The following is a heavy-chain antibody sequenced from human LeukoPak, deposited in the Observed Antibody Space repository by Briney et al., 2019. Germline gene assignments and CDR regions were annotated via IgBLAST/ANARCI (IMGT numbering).Heavy chain of an antibody. Sequence: SETLSLTCAVYGGSFSGYYWSWIRQPPGKGLEWIGEINHSGSTNYNPSLKSRVTISVDTSKNQFSLKLSSVTAADTAVYYCAKGYCRGNSCYDDRGAFDYWGQGTLVTVSS. J-gene: IGHJ4*02. D-gene: IGHD2-2*01. V-gene: IGHV4-34*01. CDR3: AKGYCRGNSCYDDRGAFDY. CDR1: GGSFSGYY. CDR2: INHSGST.